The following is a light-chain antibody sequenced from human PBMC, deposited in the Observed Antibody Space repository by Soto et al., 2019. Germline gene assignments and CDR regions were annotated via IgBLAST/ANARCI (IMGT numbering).Light chain of an antibody. Sequence: EIVMTQSPATLSVSPGERVTLSCRASQSVSSNLAWYQHRPGQAPRLLINGASTRATGIPGRFSGSGSGTEFTLTISSLQSEDIAVYFCLQYNNWPPETWTFGPGTKVEIK. V-gene: IGKV3-15*01. CDR1: QSVSSN. CDR2: GAS. J-gene: IGKJ1*01. CDR3: LQYNNWPPETWT.